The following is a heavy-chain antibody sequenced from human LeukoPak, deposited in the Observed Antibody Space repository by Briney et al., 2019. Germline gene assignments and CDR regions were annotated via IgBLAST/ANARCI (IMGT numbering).Heavy chain of an antibody. CDR3: ARWPAGGYRVYAAVGDYNDY. J-gene: IGHJ4*02. Sequence: SETLSLTCTVSGGSISSYYWSWIRQPPGKGLEWIGYIYYSGSTNYNPSLKSRVTISVDTSKNQFSLKLSSVTAADTAVYYCARWPAGGYRVYAAVGDYNDYWGQGTLVTVSS. V-gene: IGHV4-59*08. D-gene: IGHD5/OR15-5a*01. CDR2: IYYSGST. CDR1: GGSISSYY.